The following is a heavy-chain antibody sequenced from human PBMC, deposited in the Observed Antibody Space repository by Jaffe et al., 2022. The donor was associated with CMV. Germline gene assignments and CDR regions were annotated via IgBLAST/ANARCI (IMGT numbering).Heavy chain of an antibody. J-gene: IGHJ4*02. CDR3: AKDRSGYSYGYSSFWGDY. D-gene: IGHD5-18*01. Sequence: EVQLLESGGGLVQPGGSLRLSCAASGFTFSSYAMSWVRQAPGKGLEWVSAISGSGGSTYYADSVKGRFTISRDNSKNTLYLQMNSLRAEDTAVYYCAKDRSGYSYGYSSFWGDYWGQGTLVTVSS. CDR2: ISGSGGST. CDR1: GFTFSSYA. V-gene: IGHV3-23*01.